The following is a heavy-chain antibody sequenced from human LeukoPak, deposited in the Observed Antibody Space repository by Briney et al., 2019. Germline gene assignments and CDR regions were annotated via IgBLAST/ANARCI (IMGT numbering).Heavy chain of an antibody. J-gene: IGHJ5*02. D-gene: IGHD5-24*01. CDR3: ARAKLKNNWFDP. V-gene: IGHV4-39*07. CDR2: INHSGST. Sequence: PSETLSLTCAVSGDSVSSSNYYWSWIRQPPGKGLEWIGEINHSGSTNYNPSLKSRVTISVDTSKNQFSLKLSSVTAADTAVYYCARAKLKNNWFDPWGQGTLVTVSS. CDR1: GDSVSSSNYY.